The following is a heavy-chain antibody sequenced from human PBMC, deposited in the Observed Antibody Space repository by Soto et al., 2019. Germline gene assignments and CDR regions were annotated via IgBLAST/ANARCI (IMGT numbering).Heavy chain of an antibody. CDR3: AKRSSGIAAAGTWWFDP. V-gene: IGHV3-23*01. D-gene: IGHD6-13*01. Sequence: PGGSLRLSCAASGFTFSSYAMSWVRQAPGKGLEWVSAISGSGGSTYYADSVKGRFTISRDNSKNTLYLQMNSLRAEDTAVYYCAKRSSGIAAAGTWWFDPWGQGTLVTVSS. J-gene: IGHJ5*02. CDR2: ISGSGGST. CDR1: GFTFSSYA.